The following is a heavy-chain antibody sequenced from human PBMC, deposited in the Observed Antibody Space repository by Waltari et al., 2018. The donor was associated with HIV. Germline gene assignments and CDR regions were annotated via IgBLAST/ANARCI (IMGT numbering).Heavy chain of an antibody. CDR3: ARGSVTDRYYDY. V-gene: IGHV4-59*01. CDR2: ISYSGST. Sequence: QVQLRESGPGLVKPSETLSLTCPVSIGSISSYYWSWLRQPPGKGLEWIASISYSGSTNYNPSLKSRVTISVDTSKNQFSLSLSSVTAADTAVYYCARGSVTDRYYDYWGQGILVTVSS. D-gene: IGHD4-17*01. J-gene: IGHJ4*02. CDR1: IGSISSYY.